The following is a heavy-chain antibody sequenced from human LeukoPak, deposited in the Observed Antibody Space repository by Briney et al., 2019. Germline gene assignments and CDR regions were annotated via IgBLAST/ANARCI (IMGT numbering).Heavy chain of an antibody. V-gene: IGHV3-7*01. Sequence: GGSLRLSCAASGFTFSSYWMSWVRQAPGKGLEWVANIKQDGSEEYYVDSVKGRFTISRDNAKNSLYLQMNSLRAEDTAVYYCASPWGTGTHTPFDYWGQGTLVTVSS. CDR3: ASPWGTGTHTPFDY. J-gene: IGHJ4*02. CDR1: GFTFSSYW. D-gene: IGHD1-7*01. CDR2: IKQDGSEE.